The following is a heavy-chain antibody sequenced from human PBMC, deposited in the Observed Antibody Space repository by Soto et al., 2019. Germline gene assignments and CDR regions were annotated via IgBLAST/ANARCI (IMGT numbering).Heavy chain of an antibody. J-gene: IGHJ5*02. CDR2: IYYSGST. Sequence: SETLSLTCTVSGGSISSSSYYWGWIRQPPGKGLEWIGSIYYSGSTYYNPSLKSRVTISVDTSKNQFSLKLSSVTAADTAVYYCARHRRVMVAGLNWFDPWGQGTLVTVSS. V-gene: IGHV4-39*01. CDR3: ARHRRVMVAGLNWFDP. D-gene: IGHD6-19*01. CDR1: GGSISSSSYY.